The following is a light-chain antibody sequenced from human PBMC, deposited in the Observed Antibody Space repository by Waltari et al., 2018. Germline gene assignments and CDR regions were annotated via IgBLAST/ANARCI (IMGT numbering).Light chain of an antibody. CDR2: GSP. CDR3: QSYDTSLRVV. Sequence: QSVLTQPPSVSGAPGQRVTISCTGSGSNIGAGYDVHWYQQLPRAAPKLLIYGSPGRPLGVPDRFVGSTSGTSASLAITGLQAEDGADYYCQSYDTSLRVVFGGGTKLTVL. J-gene: IGLJ2*01. V-gene: IGLV1-40*01. CDR1: GSNIGAGYD.